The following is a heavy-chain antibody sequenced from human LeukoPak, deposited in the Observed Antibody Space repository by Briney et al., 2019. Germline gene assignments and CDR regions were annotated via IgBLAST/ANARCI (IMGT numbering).Heavy chain of an antibody. CDR3: ARGSLGSYYGMDV. CDR1: GGSISSGGYS. V-gene: IGHV4-30-2*01. D-gene: IGHD2-15*01. J-gene: IGHJ6*02. CDR2: IYHSGST. Sequence: SETLSLTCAVSGGSISSGGYSWSWIRQPPGKGLEWIGYIYHSGSTYYNPSLKSRVTISVDRSKNQFSLKLSSVTAADTAVYYCARGSLGSYYGMDVWGQGTTVTVSS.